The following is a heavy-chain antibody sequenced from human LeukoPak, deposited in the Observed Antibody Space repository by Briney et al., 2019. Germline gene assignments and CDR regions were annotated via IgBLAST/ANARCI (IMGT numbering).Heavy chain of an antibody. J-gene: IGHJ6*02. Sequence: GGSLRLSCAASGFTFSDYNMNWVRQAPGKGLEWVSYITNGGSTIRHADSVKGRFTISRDNAKKTLYLQMNSLRAEDTAVYYCARSIGLTGGGVDVWGQGTAVTVSS. CDR3: ARSIGLTGGGVDV. V-gene: IGHV3-11*01. CDR2: ITNGGSTI. D-gene: IGHD3-9*01. CDR1: GFTFSDYN.